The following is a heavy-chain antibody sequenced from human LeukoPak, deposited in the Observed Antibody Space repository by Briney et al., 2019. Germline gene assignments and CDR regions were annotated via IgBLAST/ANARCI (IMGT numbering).Heavy chain of an antibody. D-gene: IGHD6-19*01. CDR3: AKDRKQWHSPLDY. V-gene: IGHV3-30-3*01. CDR2: ISYDESQK. J-gene: IGHJ4*02. CDR1: GFTLSSFT. Sequence: GRSLRLSCAASGFTLSSFTMHWVRHNPGKGLEWVAVISYDESQKWYADSVRGRFTISRDSSKNTLYLQMNSLRPEDTAVYYCAKDRKQWHSPLDYWSQGTLVTVSS.